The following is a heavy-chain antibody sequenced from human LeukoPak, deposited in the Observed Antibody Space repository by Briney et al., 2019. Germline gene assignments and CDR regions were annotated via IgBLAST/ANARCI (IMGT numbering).Heavy chain of an antibody. CDR1: GGSFSGYY. J-gene: IGHJ5*02. Sequence: SETLSLTCAVYGGSFSGYYWSWIRQPPGKGLEWIGEINHSGSTNYNPSLKSRVTISVDTSKNQFSLKPSSVTAADTAVYYCARPLKQQLVRGSWFDPWGQGTLVTVSS. D-gene: IGHD6-13*01. CDR3: ARPLKQQLVRGSWFDP. CDR2: INHSGST. V-gene: IGHV4-34*01.